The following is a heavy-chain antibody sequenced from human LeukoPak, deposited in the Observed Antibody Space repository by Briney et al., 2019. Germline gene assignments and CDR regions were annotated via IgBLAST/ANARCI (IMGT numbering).Heavy chain of an antibody. D-gene: IGHD6-19*01. CDR1: GYTFSSYA. J-gene: IGHJ4*02. CDR3: ARDGPPIAVAGPRGYFDY. CDR2: IPYDGSNK. V-gene: IGHV3-30-3*01. Sequence: GGSLRLSCADSGYTFSSYAMHWVRQAPGKGLEWVAVIPYDGSNKYYADSVKGRFTISRDNSKNTLYLQMNSLRAEDSAVYYCARDGPPIAVAGPRGYFDYWGQGTLVTVSS.